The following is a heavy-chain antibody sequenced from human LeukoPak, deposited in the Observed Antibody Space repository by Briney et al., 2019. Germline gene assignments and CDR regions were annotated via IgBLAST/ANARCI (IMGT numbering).Heavy chain of an antibody. CDR2: IRSKAYGGTT. J-gene: IGHJ3*02. D-gene: IGHD1-26*01. CDR1: GFTFGDYA. Sequence: PGGSLRLSCTASGFTFGDYAMSWFRQAPGKGLEWVGFIRSKAYGGTTEYAASVKGRFTISRDDSKSIAYLQMNSLKTEDTAVYYCTRDPRGSYGPDAFDIWGQGTMVTVSS. CDR3: TRDPRGSYGPDAFDI. V-gene: IGHV3-49*03.